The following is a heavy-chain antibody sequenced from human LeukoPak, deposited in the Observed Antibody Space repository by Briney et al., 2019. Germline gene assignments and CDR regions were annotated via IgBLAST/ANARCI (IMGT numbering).Heavy chain of an antibody. CDR2: ISYDGSNK. Sequence: PGGSLRLSCAASGFTFSSYAMHWVRQAPGKGLEWVAVISYDGSNKYYADSVKGRFTISRDNSKNTLYLQMNSLRAEDTAVYYCARDPGSSGSYYERNWFDPWGQGTLVTVSS. J-gene: IGHJ5*02. CDR1: GFTFSSYA. V-gene: IGHV3-30-3*01. D-gene: IGHD1-26*01. CDR3: ARDPGSSGSYYERNWFDP.